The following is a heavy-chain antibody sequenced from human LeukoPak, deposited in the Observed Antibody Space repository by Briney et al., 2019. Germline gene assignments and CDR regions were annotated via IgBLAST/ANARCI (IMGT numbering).Heavy chain of an antibody. CDR1: GYTLSELC. J-gene: IGHJ5*02. CDR3: ARVWYSSGWYEFSWFDP. V-gene: IGHV1-24*01. CDR2: CNPEDGET. D-gene: IGHD6-19*01. Sequence: ASVKVSCKVSGYTLSELCMHWVRQAPGKGLEWMGGCNPEDGETIYAQKFQARVTMTEDTSTDTAYMELSSLRSEDTAVYYCARVWYSSGWYEFSWFDPWGQGTLVTVSS.